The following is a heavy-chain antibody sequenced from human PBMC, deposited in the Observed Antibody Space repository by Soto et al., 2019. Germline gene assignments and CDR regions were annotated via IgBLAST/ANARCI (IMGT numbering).Heavy chain of an antibody. J-gene: IGHJ4*02. CDR3: ARHPMVRDFDWLLYYDX. CDR1: GGSITNSNYY. CDR2: LYYSGST. V-gene: IGHV4-39*01. Sequence: SETLSLTCTVSGGSITNSNYYWGWIRQPPGQGLEWIGSLYYSGSTYYNPSLKSRVTVSVDTSKNQFSLKLRSVTAAATAVYYCARHPMVRDFDWLLYYDXWGQGTLVTVSS. D-gene: IGHD3-9*01.